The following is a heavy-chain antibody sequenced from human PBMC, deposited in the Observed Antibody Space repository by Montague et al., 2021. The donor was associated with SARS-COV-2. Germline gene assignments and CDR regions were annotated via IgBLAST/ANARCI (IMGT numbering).Heavy chain of an antibody. CDR1: GFYFSYA. D-gene: IGHD1-26*01. J-gene: IGHJ4*02. Sequence: SLRLSCAASGFYFSYAMHWVRQAPGKGLEWVARISNDGSNKHYAXPVKGRFTISRDNSKSTLYLQVNSLRAEDTAVYYCARESGSFHDGGYFDYWGQGSLVTVSS. CDR2: ISNDGSNK. V-gene: IGHV3-30*04. CDR3: ARESGSFHDGGYFDY.